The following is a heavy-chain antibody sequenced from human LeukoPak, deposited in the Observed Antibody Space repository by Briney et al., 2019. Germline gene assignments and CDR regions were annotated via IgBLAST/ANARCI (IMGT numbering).Heavy chain of an antibody. CDR3: ARDERGYYYSGAFFGAIDF. CDR2: VDIDGSGT. Sequence: GGSLRLSCAASGFTFTNYWMHWVRQVPGKRPVWISRVDIDGSGTVYADSVKGRFTISRDNAKNTVYLQMNSLRAEDTAVYYCARDERGYYYSGAFFGAIDFWGQGTLVTVSS. D-gene: IGHD3-22*01. CDR1: GFTFTNYW. J-gene: IGHJ4*02. V-gene: IGHV3-74*01.